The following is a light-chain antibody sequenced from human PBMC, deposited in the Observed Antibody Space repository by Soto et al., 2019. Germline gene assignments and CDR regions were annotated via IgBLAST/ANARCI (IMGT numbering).Light chain of an antibody. CDR1: QSLLHSSNNRNY. CDR3: QQYYSSPYT. Sequence: DIVMTQSPDSLAVSLGERATINCRSSQSLLHSSNNRNYLVWYQQKPGQPPKLLIYWPSTRGSGVPDRFSGSGSETDFTLTISSLQAEDVAVYYCQQYYSSPYTFGQGTKLEI. J-gene: IGKJ2*01. V-gene: IGKV4-1*01. CDR2: WPS.